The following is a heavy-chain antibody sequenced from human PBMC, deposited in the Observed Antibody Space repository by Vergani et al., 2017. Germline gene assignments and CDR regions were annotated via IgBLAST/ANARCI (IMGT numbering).Heavy chain of an antibody. Sequence: EVQLEESGGGLVLPGRSLRLSCVASGFTSAGYAMHWVRQAPGKGLEWVSGISWNSNSIGYADSVKGRFTISRDNAKHYLYLQMNSLRAEDTALYYCAKDLGTSSGGGWFDPWGQGTLVTVSS. D-gene: IGHD6-6*01. CDR3: AKDLGTSSGGGWFDP. V-gene: IGHV3-9*02. J-gene: IGHJ5*02. CDR1: GFTSAGYA. CDR2: ISWNSNSI.